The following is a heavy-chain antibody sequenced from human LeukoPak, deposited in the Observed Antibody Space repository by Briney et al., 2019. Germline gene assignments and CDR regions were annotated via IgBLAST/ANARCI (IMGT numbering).Heavy chain of an antibody. CDR1: GFTFSSHW. D-gene: IGHD3-22*01. Sequence: GGSLRLSCVGSGFTFSSHWMSWVRQAPGKGLEWVSAISGSGGSTYYADSVKGRFTISRDNSKNTLYLQMNSLRAEDTAVYYCAKVSYYDSSGYFKTWGQGTLVTVSS. CDR2: ISGSGGST. CDR3: AKVSYYDSSGYFKT. V-gene: IGHV3-23*01. J-gene: IGHJ5*02.